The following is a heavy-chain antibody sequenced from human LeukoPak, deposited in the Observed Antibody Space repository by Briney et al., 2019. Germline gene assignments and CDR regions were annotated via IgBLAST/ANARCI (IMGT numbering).Heavy chain of an antibody. J-gene: IGHJ4*02. CDR1: GFTFSNYE. V-gene: IGHV3-48*03. CDR2: ISSSGNTI. D-gene: IGHD3-22*01. CDR3: ARGVYDSSGYYHY. Sequence: GGSLRFSCAVSGFTFSNYEMNWVRQAPGKGLEWVSYISSSGNTIYHADSVKGRFTISRDNAKNSLYLQMNSLRAEDTAVYYCARGVYDSSGYYHYWGQGTLVTVSS.